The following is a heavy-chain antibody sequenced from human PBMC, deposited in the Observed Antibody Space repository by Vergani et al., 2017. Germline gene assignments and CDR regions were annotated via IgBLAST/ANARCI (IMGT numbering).Heavy chain of an antibody. Sequence: VQLVESGGGVVQPGRSLRLSCAASGFTFSSYAMHWVRQAPGKGLEWVAVISYDGSNKYYADSVKGRFTISRDNSKNTLYLQMNSLRAEDTAVYYCARAVSTTVGDPPGYWGQGTLVTVSS. D-gene: IGHD4-23*01. CDR1: GFTFSSYA. J-gene: IGHJ4*02. CDR3: ARAVSTTVGDPPGY. V-gene: IGHV3-30-3*01. CDR2: ISYDGSNK.